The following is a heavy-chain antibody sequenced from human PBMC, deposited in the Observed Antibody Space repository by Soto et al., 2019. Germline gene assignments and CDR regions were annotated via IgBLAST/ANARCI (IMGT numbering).Heavy chain of an antibody. V-gene: IGHV2-5*02. CDR2: IYWDDDK. Sequence: QITLKESGPPLVRPAQTLTLTCAFSGFSLTTTRMGVAWIRQPPGKALEWLALIYWDDDKRYSPSLKNRLTVSKDTSTNRVVLTITTISPDDTGTYCCAHAGDFDLLSFARWGPGTLVTVSS. J-gene: IGHJ4*02. CDR3: AHAGDFDLLSFAR. CDR1: GFSLTTTRMG. D-gene: IGHD3-16*01.